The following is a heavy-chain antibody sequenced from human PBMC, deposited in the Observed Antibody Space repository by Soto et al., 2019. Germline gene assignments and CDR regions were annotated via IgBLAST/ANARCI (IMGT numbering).Heavy chain of an antibody. CDR2: FSATSENT. Sequence: EVQLLESGGGLVLPGGSLRLSCVGSGFFFSSYTMTWVRQAPGKGLEWVSSFSATSENTYYADSARGRFTISRDNSKNTLFLQMNSLTAEDTAMYYCAKARDQQWVRLPFDYWCQGILVIGSS. CDR1: GFFFSSYT. V-gene: IGHV3-23*01. CDR3: AKARDQQWVRLPFDY. J-gene: IGHJ4*02. D-gene: IGHD6-19*01.